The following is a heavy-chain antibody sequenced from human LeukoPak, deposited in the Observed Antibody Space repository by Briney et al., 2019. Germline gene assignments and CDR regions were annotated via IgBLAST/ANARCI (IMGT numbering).Heavy chain of an antibody. CDR2: INPNSGGT. D-gene: IGHD1-1*01. V-gene: IGHV1-2*02. CDR1: GYTFTGYY. J-gene: IGHJ4*02. Sequence: ASVKVSCKASGYTFTGYYMHWVRQAPGQGLEWMGWINPNSGGTNYAQNFQDRVTMTRDTSISTAYMELSRLRSDDTAVYYCARGNDFRNSGPLLDYWGQGTLVTVSS. CDR3: ARGNDFRNSGPLLDY.